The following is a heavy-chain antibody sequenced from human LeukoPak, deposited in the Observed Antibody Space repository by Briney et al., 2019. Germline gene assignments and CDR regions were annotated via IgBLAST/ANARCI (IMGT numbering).Heavy chain of an antibody. CDR2: IKQDGSEK. Sequence: GGSLRLSCVASGFTFSGHWMSWVRQAPGKGLEWVANIKQDGSEKYYVDSVKGRFTISRDNAKNSLYLQMNSLRAEDTAVYYCARGVDTAMVSLGYWGQGTLVTVSS. J-gene: IGHJ4*02. D-gene: IGHD5-18*01. CDR1: GFTFSGHW. V-gene: IGHV3-7*01. CDR3: ARGVDTAMVSLGY.